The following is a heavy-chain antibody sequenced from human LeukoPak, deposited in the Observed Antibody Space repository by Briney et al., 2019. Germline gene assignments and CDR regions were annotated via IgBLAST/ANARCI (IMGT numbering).Heavy chain of an antibody. CDR1: GYTFTSYD. V-gene: IGHV1-8*01. J-gene: IGHJ5*02. D-gene: IGHD2-2*01. Sequence: ASVKVSCKASGYTFTSYDINWVRQATGQGPEWMGWMNPNSGNTGYAQKFQGRVTMTRNTSISTAYMELSSLRSEDTAVYYCARGRRDIVVVPAANWFDPWGQGTLVTVSS. CDR2: MNPNSGNT. CDR3: ARGRRDIVVVPAANWFDP.